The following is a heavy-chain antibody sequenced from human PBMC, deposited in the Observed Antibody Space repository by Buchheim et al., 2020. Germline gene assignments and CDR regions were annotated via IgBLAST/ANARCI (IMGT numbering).Heavy chain of an antibody. CDR2: ISGSGGST. Sequence: EVQLLESGGGLVQPGGSLRLSCAASGFTFSSYAMSWVRQAPGKGLEWVSAISGSGGSTYYADSVKGRFTISSDNSKNTLYLQMNSLRAEDTAVYYCAKSLTYYYDSSGYYYAYWGQGTL. D-gene: IGHD3-22*01. J-gene: IGHJ4*02. CDR3: AKSLTYYYDSSGYYYAY. V-gene: IGHV3-23*01. CDR1: GFTFSSYA.